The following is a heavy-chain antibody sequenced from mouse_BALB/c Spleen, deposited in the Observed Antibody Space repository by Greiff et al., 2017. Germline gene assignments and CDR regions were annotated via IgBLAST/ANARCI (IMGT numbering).Heavy chain of an antibody. CDR1: GFTFSSYT. V-gene: IGHV5-6-4*01. Sequence: EVHLVESGGGLVKPGGSLKLSCAASGFTFSSYTMSWVRQTPEKRLEWVATISSGGSYTYYPDSVKGRFTNSRDNAKNTLYLQRSSLKSEDTAMYYCTREGYGFAYWGQGTLVTVSA. J-gene: IGHJ3*01. CDR3: TREGYGFAY. D-gene: IGHD2-14*01. CDR2: ISSGGSYT.